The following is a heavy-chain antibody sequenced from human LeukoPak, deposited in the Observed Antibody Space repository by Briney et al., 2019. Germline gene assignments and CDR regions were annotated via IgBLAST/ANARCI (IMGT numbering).Heavy chain of an antibody. V-gene: IGHV4-59*01. Sequence: SETLSLTCTVSGGSISSYYWSWIRQPPGKGLEWIGYIYYSGSTNYIPSLKSRVTISVDTSKNQFSLKLSSVTAADTAVYYCARVGSSWYHDAFDIWGQGTMVTVSS. CDR2: IYYSGST. CDR3: ARVGSSWYHDAFDI. J-gene: IGHJ3*02. D-gene: IGHD6-13*01. CDR1: GGSISSYY.